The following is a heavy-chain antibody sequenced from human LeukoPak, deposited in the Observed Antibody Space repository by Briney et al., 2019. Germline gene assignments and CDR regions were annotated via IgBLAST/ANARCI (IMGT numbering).Heavy chain of an antibody. D-gene: IGHD6-6*01. CDR2: ISSSGSTI. CDR3: ARGPRRVGSDY. CDR1: GSAFGSYA. Sequence: PGTSLRLSCEASGSAFGSYAMNWVRQAPGKGLEWVSYISSSGSTIYYADSVKGRFTISRDNAKNSLYLQMNSLRAEDTAVYYCARGPRRVGSDYWGQGTLVTVSS. V-gene: IGHV3-48*03. J-gene: IGHJ4*02.